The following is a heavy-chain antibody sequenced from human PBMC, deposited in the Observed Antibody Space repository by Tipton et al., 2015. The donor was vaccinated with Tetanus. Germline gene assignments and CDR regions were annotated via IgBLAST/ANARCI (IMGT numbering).Heavy chain of an antibody. V-gene: IGHV4-39*02. Sequence: TLSLTCTVSSASISSSDFSWGWIRQPPGGGLEWIGTVYYSGSTYYNPSLKSRVAISVATSKNHFSLRLSSVTAADTAVYYCARLSIASTGTYGLTFYYGMDVWGPGTTVTVSS. CDR3: ARLSIASTGTYGLTFYYGMDV. CDR2: VYYSGST. CDR1: SASISSSDFS. D-gene: IGHD6-13*01. J-gene: IGHJ6*02.